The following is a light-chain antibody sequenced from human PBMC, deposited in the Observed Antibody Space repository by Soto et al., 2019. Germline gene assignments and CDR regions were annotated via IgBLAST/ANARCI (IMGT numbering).Light chain of an antibody. CDR1: QSVSSN. CDR3: QQYNNWPPQLT. J-gene: IGKJ4*01. V-gene: IGKV3-15*01. CDR2: GAS. Sequence: EIVMTQSPATLSVSPGERATLSCRASQSVSSNLAWYQQKPGQAPRLLIYGASTRATGIPARFSGSGSGTEITLTLSILQSEDFAVYYCQQYNNWPPQLTFGGGTKVEIK.